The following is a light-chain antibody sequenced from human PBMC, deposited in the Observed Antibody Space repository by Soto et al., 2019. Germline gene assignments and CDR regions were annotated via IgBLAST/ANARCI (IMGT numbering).Light chain of an antibody. CDR1: QSVSSY. CDR2: DAF. J-gene: IGKJ2*01. V-gene: IGKV3-15*01. Sequence: EIVWTQSPATLSFSPGERATLSCRASQSVSSYLAWYQQKPGQAPRLLIYDAFNRATGIPARFSGSGSGTEFTLTISSLQSEDVAVYYCQQYDNWPPYTFGQGTKVDIK. CDR3: QQYDNWPPYT.